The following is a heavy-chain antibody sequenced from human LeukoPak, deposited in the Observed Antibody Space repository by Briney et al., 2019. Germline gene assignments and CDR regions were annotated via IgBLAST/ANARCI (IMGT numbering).Heavy chain of an antibody. CDR3: ARGAEMYSSTWYYDD. CDR2: INHSGST. D-gene: IGHD6-13*01. V-gene: IGHV4-34*01. CDR1: GGSFSGYY. Sequence: SETLSLTCAVYGGSFSGYYWSWIRQPPGKGLEWIGEINHSGSTIYNPSLKSRVTISVDTSEKQFSLKLRSVTAADTAVYYCARGAEMYSSTWYYDDWGQGTLVTVSS. J-gene: IGHJ4*02.